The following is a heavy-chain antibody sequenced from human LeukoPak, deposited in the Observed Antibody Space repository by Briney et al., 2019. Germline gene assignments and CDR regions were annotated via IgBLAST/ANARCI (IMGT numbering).Heavy chain of an antibody. J-gene: IGHJ1*01. D-gene: IGHD3-10*01. CDR1: GFTFSSYS. V-gene: IGHV3-21*01. CDR3: ARVSGLGMNEYYQH. CDR2: ISSSSSYI. Sequence: PGGSLRLSCAASGFTFSSYSMNWVRQAPGKGLEWVSSISSSSSYIYYADSVKGRFTISRDNAKNTLYLQMNSLRAEDTAVYYCARVSGLGMNEYYQHWGQGTLVTVAS.